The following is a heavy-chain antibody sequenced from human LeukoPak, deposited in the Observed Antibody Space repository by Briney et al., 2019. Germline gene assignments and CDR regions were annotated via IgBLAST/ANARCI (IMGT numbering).Heavy chain of an antibody. Sequence: SETLSLTCTVSGASTSNFYWSWIRQPPGKGLEWIGDISYSGSTNYNPSLKSRVTMSVDTSKNQFSLKLRSVTAADTAVYYCARLHCSSPSCHRNWFDPWGQGTLVTVSS. CDR3: ARLHCSSPSCHRNWFDP. V-gene: IGHV4-59*01. CDR1: GASTSNFY. J-gene: IGHJ5*02. CDR2: ISYSGST. D-gene: IGHD2-2*01.